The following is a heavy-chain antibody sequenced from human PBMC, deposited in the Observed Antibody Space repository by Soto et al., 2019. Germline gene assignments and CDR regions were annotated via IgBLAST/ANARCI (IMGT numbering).Heavy chain of an antibody. J-gene: IGHJ4*02. CDR1: GGSISSCGYY. CDR2: IYYSGST. CDR3: ARVTTYYYGSGSGHFDY. D-gene: IGHD3-10*01. V-gene: IGHV4-31*03. Sequence: SETLSLTCTVSGGSISSCGYYWSWIRQHPGKGLEWIGYIYYSGSTYYNPSLKSRVTISVDTSKNQFSLKLSSVTAADTAVYYCARVTTYYYGSGSGHFDYWGQGTLVTVS.